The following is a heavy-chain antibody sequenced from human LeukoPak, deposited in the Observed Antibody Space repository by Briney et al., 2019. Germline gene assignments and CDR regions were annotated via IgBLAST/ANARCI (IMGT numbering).Heavy chain of an antibody. Sequence: SETLSLTCTVSGGSISSYYWSWIRQPPGKGLEWIGYIYYSGSTNYNPSLKSRVTISVDTSKNQFSLKLSSVTAADTAVYYCARHMGLGYTYFYPYLGYWGQGTLVTVSS. V-gene: IGHV4-59*08. CDR1: GGSISSYY. CDR3: ARHMGLGYTYFYPYLGY. D-gene: IGHD1-1*01. CDR2: IYYSGST. J-gene: IGHJ4*01.